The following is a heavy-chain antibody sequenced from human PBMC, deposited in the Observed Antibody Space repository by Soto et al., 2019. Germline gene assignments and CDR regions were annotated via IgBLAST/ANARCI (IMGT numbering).Heavy chain of an antibody. CDR1: GFTFSSYG. Sequence: GGSLRLSCAASGFTFSSYGMHWVRQAPGKGLEWVAVIWYDGSNKYYADSVKGRFTISRDNSKNTLYLQMNSLRAEDTAVHYCARDRSSSDYYYGMDVWGQGTTVTVSS. V-gene: IGHV3-33*01. CDR2: IWYDGSNK. CDR3: ARDRSSSDYYYGMDV. J-gene: IGHJ6*02. D-gene: IGHD6-6*01.